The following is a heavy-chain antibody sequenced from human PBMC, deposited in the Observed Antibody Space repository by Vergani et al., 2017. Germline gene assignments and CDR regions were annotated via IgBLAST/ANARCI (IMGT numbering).Heavy chain of an antibody. Sequence: QVQLQESGPGLVKPSQTLSLTCTVSGGSISSRTSYWSWIRQPAGKGLEWIGRVYTSGSTNYNPSPKSRVTMSVDTSKNQFSLKLSSVTATDTAVYSCARGNRAYPSPGMDVWGQGTTVIVSS. D-gene: IGHD1/OR15-1a*01. CDR2: VYTSGST. CDR1: GGSISSRTSY. V-gene: IGHV4-61*02. CDR3: ARGNRAYPSPGMDV. J-gene: IGHJ6*02.